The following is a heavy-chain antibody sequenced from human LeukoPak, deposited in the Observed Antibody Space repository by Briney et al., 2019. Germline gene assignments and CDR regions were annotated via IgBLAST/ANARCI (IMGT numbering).Heavy chain of an antibody. D-gene: IGHD5-18*01. V-gene: IGHV3-30*18. CDR3: AKCRRGYSYGPFDY. J-gene: IGHJ4*02. CDR1: GFTFSSYG. CDR2: ISYDGSNK. Sequence: GGPLRLSCAASGFTFSSYGMHWVRQAPGKGLEGVAGISYDGSNKYYADSVKGRFTISRDNSKNTLYLQMNSLRAEDTAVYYCAKCRRGYSYGPFDYWGQGTLVTVSS.